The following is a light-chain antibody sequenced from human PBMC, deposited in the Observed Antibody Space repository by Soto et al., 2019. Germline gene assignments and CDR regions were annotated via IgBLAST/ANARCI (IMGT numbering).Light chain of an antibody. CDR3: QHGHL. CDR1: QSVSSY. CDR2: DAS. V-gene: IGKV3-11*01. Sequence: EIVLSQSPATLSLSPGERATLSCRASQSVSSYLAWYQQKPGQAPRLLIYDASNRATGIPARFSGSGSGTDFTLTISSLEPEDFAVYYCQHGHLFGPGTRLEIK. J-gene: IGKJ5*01.